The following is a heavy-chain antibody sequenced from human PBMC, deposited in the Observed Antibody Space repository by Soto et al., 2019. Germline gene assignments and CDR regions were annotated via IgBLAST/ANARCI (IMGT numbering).Heavy chain of an antibody. CDR2: IYYSGST. Sequence: PSETLSLTCTVSGGSISSGGYYWSWIRQHPGKGLEWIGYIYYSGSTYYNPSLKSRVTISVDTSKNQFSLKLSSVTAADTAVYYCASTTTYYYDSSGYPFDYWGQGTLVTVS. V-gene: IGHV4-31*03. CDR3: ASTTTYYYDSSGYPFDY. CDR1: GGSISSGGYY. J-gene: IGHJ4*02. D-gene: IGHD3-22*01.